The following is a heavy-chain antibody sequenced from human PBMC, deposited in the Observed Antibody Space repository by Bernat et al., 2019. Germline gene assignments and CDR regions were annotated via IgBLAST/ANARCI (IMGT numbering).Heavy chain of an antibody. J-gene: IGHJ4*02. V-gene: IGHV3-23*01. CDR1: GFTFSSYA. Sequence: EVQLLESGGGLVQPGGSLRLSCAASGFTFSSYAMSWVRQAPGKGLEWVSAISGSGDSTYYADSVKGRFTISRDNSKNTLYLQMNSLRAEDTAVYYCAKVGYFDWLLYYFDYWGQGTLVTVSS. CDR3: AKVGYFDWLLYYFDY. CDR2: ISGSGDST. D-gene: IGHD3-9*01.